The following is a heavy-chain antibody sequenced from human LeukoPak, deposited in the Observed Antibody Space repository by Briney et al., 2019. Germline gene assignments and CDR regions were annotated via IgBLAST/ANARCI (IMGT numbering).Heavy chain of an antibody. D-gene: IGHD5-12*01. V-gene: IGHV1-18*01. J-gene: IGHJ6*03. Sequence: AASVKVSCKASGYTFTSYAFTWVRQAPGQGLEWMGWICAYNGNTNYAQKLQGRVTMTTDTSTSTAYMELRSLRSDDTAVYYCARAPSGYDGIGYYYYMDVWGKGTTVTISS. CDR1: GYTFTSYA. CDR2: ICAYNGNT. CDR3: ARAPSGYDGIGYYYYMDV.